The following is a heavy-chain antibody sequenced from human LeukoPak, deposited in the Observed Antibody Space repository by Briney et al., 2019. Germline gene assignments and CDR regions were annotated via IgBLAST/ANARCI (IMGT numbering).Heavy chain of an antibody. D-gene: IGHD5-12*01. CDR3: AKDTRGYAAYYFDY. J-gene: IGHJ4*02. CDR2: ISWNSGSI. CDR1: GFTFSSYA. Sequence: PGGSLRLSCAASGFTFSSYAMHWVRHAPGKGLEWVSGISWNSGSIGYADSVKGRFTISRDNAKNSLYLQMNSLRAEDTALYYCAKDTRGYAAYYFDYWGQGTLVTVSS. V-gene: IGHV3-9*01.